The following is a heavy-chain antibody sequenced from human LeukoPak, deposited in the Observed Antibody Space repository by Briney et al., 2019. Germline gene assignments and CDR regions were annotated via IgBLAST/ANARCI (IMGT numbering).Heavy chain of an antibody. CDR1: GFDVSRYY. J-gene: IGHJ4*02. CDR2: IYSDGSA. D-gene: IGHD5-18*01. Sequence: GGSLRLSCAASGFDVSRYYMTWVRQPPGKGLEWVSVIYSDGSAYYADSVKGRFTISRDNSKNTVYLQMNRLRVEDTAVYSCMDTAVGWGQGTLVTVSS. V-gene: IGHV3-53*05. CDR3: MDTAVG.